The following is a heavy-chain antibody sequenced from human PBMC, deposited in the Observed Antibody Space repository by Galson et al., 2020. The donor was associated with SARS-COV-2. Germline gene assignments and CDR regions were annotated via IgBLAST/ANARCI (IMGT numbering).Heavy chain of an antibody. V-gene: IGHV3-30*04. D-gene: IGHD2-15*01. Sequence: GSLRLSCAASGFPFSSNPMHWVRQPPGKGLEWVTVISFDGSDEYYADSVKGRFTISRDNSQNTLYLQMNNLRVEDTAVYFCVRESAYGSASFDYWGQGTLVTVSS. J-gene: IGHJ4*02. CDR1: GFPFSSNP. CDR2: ISFDGSDE. CDR3: VRESAYGSASFDY.